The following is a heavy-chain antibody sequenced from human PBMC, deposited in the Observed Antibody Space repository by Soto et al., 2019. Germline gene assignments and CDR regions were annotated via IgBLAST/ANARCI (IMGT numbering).Heavy chain of an antibody. Sequence: GGSLRLSCAASGFTFSSYAMSWVRQAPGKGLEWVSAISGIGGSTYYADSVKGRFTISRDNSKNTLYLQMNSLRAEDTAVYYCAKAGSPGYCSGGSCYSGAKNYYYMDVWGKGTTVTVSS. CDR1: GFTFSSYA. CDR3: AKAGSPGYCSGGSCYSGAKNYYYMDV. CDR2: ISGIGGST. V-gene: IGHV3-23*01. J-gene: IGHJ6*03. D-gene: IGHD2-15*01.